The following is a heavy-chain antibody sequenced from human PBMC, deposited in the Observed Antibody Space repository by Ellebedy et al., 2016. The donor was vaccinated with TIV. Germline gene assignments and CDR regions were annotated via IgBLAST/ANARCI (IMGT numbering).Heavy chain of an antibody. D-gene: IGHD1-14*01. V-gene: IGHV3-66*01. CDR1: GITLSNNY. CDR3: ARDSPSSPTGTWG. J-gene: IGHJ4*02. Sequence: GESLKISXAASGITLSNNYMRWVRQAPGKGLEWVSLIYSGGSTHYADSVKGRFTISRDSAKNTLYLQMNSLRAEDTAVYYCARDSPSSPTGTWGWGQGTLVTVSS. CDR2: IYSGGST.